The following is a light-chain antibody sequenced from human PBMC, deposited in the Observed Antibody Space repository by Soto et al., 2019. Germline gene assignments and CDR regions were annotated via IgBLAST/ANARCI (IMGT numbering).Light chain of an antibody. CDR3: SSYANSGTSYV. Sequence: QSVLTQPASVSASPGQSITISCTGTSSDLGAYDYVSWYQHHPGKAPKLMIFEVNNRPSGVSHRFSGSKSGSTASLTISGLQAEDEADYYCSSYANSGTSYVFGTGTKVTVL. CDR1: SSDLGAYDY. CDR2: EVN. V-gene: IGLV2-14*01. J-gene: IGLJ1*01.